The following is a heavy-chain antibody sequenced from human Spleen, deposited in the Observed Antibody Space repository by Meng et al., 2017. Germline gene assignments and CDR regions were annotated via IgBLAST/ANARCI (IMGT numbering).Heavy chain of an antibody. CDR2: ISAYNGNT. CDR3: ARDAYSSGWFHLEAY. V-gene: IGHV1-18*01. Sequence: ASVKVSCKASGYTFTSYGISWVRQAPGQGLEWMGWISAYNGNTNYAQKLQGRVTMTTDTSTSTAYMELRSLRSDDTAVYYCARDAYSSGWFHLEAYWGQGTLVTVSS. J-gene: IGHJ4*02. CDR1: GYTFTSYG. D-gene: IGHD6-19*01.